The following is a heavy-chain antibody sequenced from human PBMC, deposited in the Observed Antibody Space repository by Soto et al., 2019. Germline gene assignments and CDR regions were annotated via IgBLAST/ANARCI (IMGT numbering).Heavy chain of an antibody. CDR3: ARARFQLLHPYYYGMDV. CDR2: IYYTEKT. Sequence: QVQLQQSGPGLVKPSETLSLTCTVSGGSISSYYWSWIRQPPGKGLDWIGYIYYTEKTNYNPSLKSRVTISVDTSKNQFYLQLRSVTAADTGVYFCARARFQLLHPYYYGMDVWGQGTAVTVSS. CDR1: GGSISSYY. V-gene: IGHV4-59*01. J-gene: IGHJ6*02. D-gene: IGHD2-15*01.